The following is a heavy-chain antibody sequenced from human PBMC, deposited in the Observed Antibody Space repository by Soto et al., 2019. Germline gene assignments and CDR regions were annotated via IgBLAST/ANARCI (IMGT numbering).Heavy chain of an antibody. D-gene: IGHD3-3*01. J-gene: IGHJ4*02. V-gene: IGHV3-23*01. CDR1: GFTFSSYA. CDR2: ISGSGGST. CDR3: AKGNSDFWGGLFVPRSDY. Sequence: GGSLRLSCAASGFTFSSYAMSWVRQAPGKGLEWVSAISGSGGSTYYADSVKGRFTISRDNSKNTLYLQLNSLRAEETAVYYCAKGNSDFWGGLFVPRSDYWGQGTLVTVSS.